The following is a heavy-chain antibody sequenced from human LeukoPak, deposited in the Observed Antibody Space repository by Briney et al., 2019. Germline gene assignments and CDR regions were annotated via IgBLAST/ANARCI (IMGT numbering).Heavy chain of an antibody. D-gene: IGHD3-22*01. CDR1: GDSVSSNSAS. Sequence: SQTLSLTCAISGDSVSSNSASWNWIRQSPSRGLEWLGRTYYRSKWYNDYAVSVKSRITINTDTSKNQFSLQLNSVTPEDTAVYYCARGVGYYDSSGYHDWGQGTLVTVSS. J-gene: IGHJ4*02. CDR2: TYYRSKWYN. CDR3: ARGVGYYDSSGYHD. V-gene: IGHV6-1*01.